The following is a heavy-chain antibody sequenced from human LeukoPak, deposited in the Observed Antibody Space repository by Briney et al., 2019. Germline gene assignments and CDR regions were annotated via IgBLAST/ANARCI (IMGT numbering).Heavy chain of an antibody. D-gene: IGHD3-22*01. Sequence: PGGSLRLSCAASGFTFSSYAMSWVRQAPGKGLEWVSAISGSGGSTYYADSVKGRFTISRDNSKNTLYLQMNSLRAEDTAVYYCAKVSEWDYYDSSGYPDSQFDYWGQGTLVTVSS. CDR3: AKVSEWDYYDSSGYPDSQFDY. V-gene: IGHV3-23*01. CDR1: GFTFSSYA. CDR2: ISGSGGST. J-gene: IGHJ4*02.